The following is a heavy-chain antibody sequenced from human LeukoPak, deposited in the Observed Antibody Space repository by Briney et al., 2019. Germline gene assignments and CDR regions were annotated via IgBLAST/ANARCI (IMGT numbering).Heavy chain of an antibody. J-gene: IGHJ3*02. V-gene: IGHV3-9*01. CDR1: GFTFDDYA. Sequence: GGSLRPSCAASGFTFDDYAMHWVRQAPGKGLEWVLSINWNSGSIGYAASVKGRFTISRDNAKNSLYLQMNSLRAEDTALYYCAKDFRAVGDDAFDIWGQGTMVTVSS. D-gene: IGHD6-19*01. CDR2: INWNSGSI. CDR3: AKDFRAVGDDAFDI.